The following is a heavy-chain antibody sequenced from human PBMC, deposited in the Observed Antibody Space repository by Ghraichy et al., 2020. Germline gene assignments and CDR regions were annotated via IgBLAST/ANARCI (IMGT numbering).Heavy chain of an antibody. D-gene: IGHD2-2*01. CDR3: TSDIVVVQSAMLFYAMDV. Sequence: LSLTCAASGFTFSDAWMSWVRQAPGKGLEWVGRIKSKTDEGTTDYAAPVKGRFTISRDDSKNTVFLQMNSLKIEDTAVYCCTSDIVVVQSAMLFYAMDVWGQGTTVTVSS. CDR2: IKSKTDEGTT. J-gene: IGHJ6*02. CDR1: GFTFSDAW. V-gene: IGHV3-15*01.